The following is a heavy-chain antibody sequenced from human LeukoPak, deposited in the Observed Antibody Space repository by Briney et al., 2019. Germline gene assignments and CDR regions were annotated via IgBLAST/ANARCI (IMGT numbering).Heavy chain of an antibody. D-gene: IGHD3-9*01. CDR3: ARGTSNVLGHFDWPHMDV. J-gene: IGHJ6*03. V-gene: IGHV4-59*01. CDR2: IYYSGST. CDR1: GASISSFY. Sequence: SETLSLTCTVSGASISSFYWSWIRQPPGKGLEWIGYIYYSGSTNSNPSLKSRVAISVDTSKNQFSLKVSSVTAADTAGYYCARGTSNVLGHFDWPHMDVWGKGTTVTVSS.